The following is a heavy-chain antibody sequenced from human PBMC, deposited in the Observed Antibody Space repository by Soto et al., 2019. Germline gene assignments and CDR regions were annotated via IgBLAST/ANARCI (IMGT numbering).Heavy chain of an antibody. CDR3: ARYSSSCSYYYYGMDV. D-gene: IGHD6-13*01. Sequence: SETLSLTCTGSGGSISSSSYYWGWIRQPPGKGLEWIGSIYYSGSTYYNPSLKSRVTISVDTSKTQFSLKLSSVTAADTAVYYCARYSSSCSYYYYGMDVWGQGTTVS. CDR1: GGSISSSSYY. V-gene: IGHV4-39*01. J-gene: IGHJ6*02. CDR2: IYYSGST.